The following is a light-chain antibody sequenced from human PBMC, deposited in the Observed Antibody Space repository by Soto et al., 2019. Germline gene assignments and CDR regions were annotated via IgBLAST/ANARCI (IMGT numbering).Light chain of an antibody. CDR3: CSYAGSYTLI. CDR2: DVT. CDR1: SSDIGGYDF. J-gene: IGLJ2*01. V-gene: IGLV2-11*01. Sequence: QSALTQPRSVSGSPGQSVTISCTGTSSDIGGYDFVSWYQQHPGKAPKPMIYDVTNRPSGVPDRFSGSTSGNTASLTISGLQAEDEADYYCCSYAGSYTLIFGGGTKLAAL.